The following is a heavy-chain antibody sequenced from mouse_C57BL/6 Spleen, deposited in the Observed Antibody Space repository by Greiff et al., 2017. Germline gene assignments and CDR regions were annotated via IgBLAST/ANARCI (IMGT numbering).Heavy chain of an antibody. CDR1: GFTFSDYG. CDR3: ASTVVASYWYFDV. Sequence: EVKVVESGGGLVKPGGSLKLSCAASGFTFSDYGMHWVRQAPEKGLEWVAYISSGSSTIYYADTVKGRFTISRDKAKNTLFLQMTSLRSEDTAMYYCASTVVASYWYFDVWGTGTTVRLL. D-gene: IGHD1-1*01. V-gene: IGHV5-17*01. J-gene: IGHJ1*03. CDR2: ISSGSSTI.